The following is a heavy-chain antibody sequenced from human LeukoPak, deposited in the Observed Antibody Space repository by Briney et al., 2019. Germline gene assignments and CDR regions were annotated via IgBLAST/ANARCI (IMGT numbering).Heavy chain of an antibody. V-gene: IGHV3-64*01. CDR1: GFTFSSYA. Sequence: GGSLRLSCAASGFTFSSYAMHWVRQAPGKGLEYVSASKGGITYYANSVEGRFTISRDNSKNTVYLQVGSLRAEDMAVYYCARDQLLLSYYYGMDVCGQGTTVTVSS. CDR3: ARDQLLLSYYYGMDV. CDR2: SKGGIT. J-gene: IGHJ6*02. D-gene: IGHD2-2*01.